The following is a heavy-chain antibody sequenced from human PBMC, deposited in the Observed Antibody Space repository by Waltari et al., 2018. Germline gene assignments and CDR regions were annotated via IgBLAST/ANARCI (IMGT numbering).Heavy chain of an antibody. Sequence: QVQLQESGPGLVTPSQTLSLTCTVSGGSISSGSYYWSWIRQPAGKGLEWIGYIYTSGSTNYNPSLKSRVTISVDTSKNQFSLKLSSVTAADTAVYYCASPRDWGQGTLVTVSS. CDR3: ASPRD. CDR2: IYTSGST. J-gene: IGHJ4*02. V-gene: IGHV4-61*09. CDR1: GGSISSGSYY.